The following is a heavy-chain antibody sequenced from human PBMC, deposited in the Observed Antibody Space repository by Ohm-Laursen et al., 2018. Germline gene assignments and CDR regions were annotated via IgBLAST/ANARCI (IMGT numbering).Heavy chain of an antibody. D-gene: IGHD2-2*02. CDR2: INPSGGST. J-gene: IGHJ5*02. Sequence: SVKVSCKASGYTFTKHYMHWVRQAPGQGLEWMGIINPSGGSTTYAQKFQGRVSMTTDTSTSTAYMELRSLRSDDTAVYYCARAYCSSTSCYKGFDPWGQGTLVTVSS. CDR1: GYTFTKHY. V-gene: IGHV1-46*01. CDR3: ARAYCSSTSCYKGFDP.